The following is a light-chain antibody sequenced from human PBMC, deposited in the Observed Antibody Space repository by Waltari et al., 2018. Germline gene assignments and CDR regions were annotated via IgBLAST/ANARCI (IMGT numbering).Light chain of an antibody. CDR1: QSISRF. CDR2: DAS. CDR3: QKYGSLPAT. Sequence: EIMLTQSPGTLSLSPGERATLSCRASQSISRFLAWYQQKPGQAPRLLIYDASTRATGIPDRFSGSGSGTDFSLTINRLEPEDMAVYYCQKYGSLPATFGQGTKVEIK. V-gene: IGKV3-20*01. J-gene: IGKJ1*01.